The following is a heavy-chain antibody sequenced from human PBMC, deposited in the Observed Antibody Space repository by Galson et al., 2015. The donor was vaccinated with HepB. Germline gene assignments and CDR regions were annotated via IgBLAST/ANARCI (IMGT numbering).Heavy chain of an antibody. CDR2: TYLRSGWSN. D-gene: IGHD6-19*01. CDR3: ARDLADGMDV. Sequence: CAISGDSVSSKSVAWNWVRQSPSRGLEWLGRTYLRSGWSNEYAVSVKGRITVNADTCKNQFSLQLSSVTPEDTAVYYCARDLADGMDVWGQGTAVTVSS. CDR1: GDSVSSKSVA. J-gene: IGHJ6*02. V-gene: IGHV6-1*01.